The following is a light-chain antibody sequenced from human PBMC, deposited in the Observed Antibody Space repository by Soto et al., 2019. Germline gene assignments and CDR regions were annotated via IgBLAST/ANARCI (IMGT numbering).Light chain of an antibody. CDR2: ATS. V-gene: IGKV1-39*01. Sequence: DIQMTQSPSSLSASVGERVTITCRASQSITIYLNWYQQKPGKAPKLLIFATSSLQSGVPLRFSCSGSGTDFTLTISSLQPEDLATYYCQQSLTTPLTFGGGTKVEIK. CDR3: QQSLTTPLT. CDR1: QSITIY. J-gene: IGKJ4*01.